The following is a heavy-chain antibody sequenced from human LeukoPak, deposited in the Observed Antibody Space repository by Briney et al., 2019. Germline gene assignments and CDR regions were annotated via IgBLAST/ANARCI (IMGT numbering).Heavy chain of an antibody. CDR2: INPNSGGT. V-gene: IGHV1-2*02. CDR1: GYTFTGYY. CDR3: ARPAESGRVTTFDY. D-gene: IGHD4-17*01. Sequence: GASVKVSCKASGYTFTGYYMHWVRQAPGQGLEWMGWINPNSGGTNYAQKFQGRVTMTRDTSISTAYMELSRLRSDDTAVYYCARPAESGRVTTFDYWGQGTLVTVSS. J-gene: IGHJ4*02.